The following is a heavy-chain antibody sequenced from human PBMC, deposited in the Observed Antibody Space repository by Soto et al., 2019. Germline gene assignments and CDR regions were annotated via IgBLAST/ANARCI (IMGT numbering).Heavy chain of an antibody. CDR2: VNGDGSST. Sequence: PGGSLRLSCAASGFTFTHYRIHWVRQAPGKGLVWVSRVNGDGSSTYYADSVKGRFTISRDNSKNTLYLQMNSLRAEDTAVYYCAKDDASRRYYYDSSGSNNWFDPWGQGTLVTVSS. CDR3: AKDDASRRYYYDSSGSNNWFDP. D-gene: IGHD3-22*01. V-gene: IGHV3-74*01. CDR1: GFTFTHYR. J-gene: IGHJ5*02.